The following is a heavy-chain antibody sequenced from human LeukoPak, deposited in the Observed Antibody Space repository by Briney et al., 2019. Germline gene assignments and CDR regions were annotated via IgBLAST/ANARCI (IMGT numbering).Heavy chain of an antibody. CDR3: ATDLLQLLSGSYYFDY. CDR2: FDPEDGET. Sequence: APVKVSCKASGYTFTGYYMHWVRQAPGKGLEWMGGFDPEDGETIYAQKFQGRVTMTEDTSTDTAYMELSSLRSEDTAVYYCATDLLQLLSGSYYFDYWGQGTLVTVSS. D-gene: IGHD2-2*01. V-gene: IGHV1-24*01. CDR1: GYTFTGYY. J-gene: IGHJ4*02.